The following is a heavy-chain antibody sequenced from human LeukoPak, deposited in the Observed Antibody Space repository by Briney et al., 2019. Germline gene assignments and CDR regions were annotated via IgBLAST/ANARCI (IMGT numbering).Heavy chain of an antibody. Sequence: GRSLRLSCAASGFTFSSYGMHWVRQAPGKGLEWVSAISGSGGSTYYADSVKGRFTISRDNSKNTLYLQMNSLRAEDTAVYYCAKDITIFGVVIRRGDYFDYWGQGTLVTVSS. D-gene: IGHD3-3*01. V-gene: IGHV3-23*01. CDR3: AKDITIFGVVIRRGDYFDY. CDR1: GFTFSSYG. J-gene: IGHJ4*02. CDR2: ISGSGGST.